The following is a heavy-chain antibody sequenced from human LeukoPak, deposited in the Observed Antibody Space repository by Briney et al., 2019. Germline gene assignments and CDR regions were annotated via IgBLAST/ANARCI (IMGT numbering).Heavy chain of an antibody. CDR3: ARKYPNPKAFDI. CDR1: GGSFSGYY. CDR2: INHSGST. D-gene: IGHD2-2*02. V-gene: IGHV4-34*01. J-gene: IGHJ3*02. Sequence: SETLSLTCAVYGGSFSGYYWSWIRQPPGKGLEWIGEINHSGSTNYNPSLKSRVTISVDKSKNQFSLKLSSVTAADTAVYYCARKYPNPKAFDIWGQGTMVTVSS.